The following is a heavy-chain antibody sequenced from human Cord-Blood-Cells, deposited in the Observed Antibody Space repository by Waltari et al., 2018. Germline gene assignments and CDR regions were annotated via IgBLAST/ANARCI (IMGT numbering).Heavy chain of an antibody. CDR2: INHSGST. V-gene: IGHV4-34*01. D-gene: IGHD6-6*01. CDR1: GGSFSGYY. Sequence: QVQLQQWGAGLLKPSETLSLTCAVYGGSFSGYYWSWIRQPPGKGLEWMGEINHSGSTNYNPSLKSRVTISVDTSKNQFSLKLSSVTAADTAVYYCARGSSWYFDLWGRGTLVTVSS. J-gene: IGHJ2*01. CDR3: ARGSSWYFDL.